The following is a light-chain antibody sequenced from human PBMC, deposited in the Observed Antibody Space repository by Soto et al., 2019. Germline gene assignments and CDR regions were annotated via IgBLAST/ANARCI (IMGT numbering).Light chain of an antibody. V-gene: IGLV1-40*01. CDR3: QSYDSSLRLEV. Sequence: QPVLTQPPSVSGAPGQRVTISCTGSSSNIGAGYDVHWYQQLPGTAPKLLIYGNSNRPSGVPDRFSGSKSGTSASLAITGRQAEDEADYYCQSYDSSLRLEVFGGGTKVTVL. CDR2: GNS. CDR1: SSNIGAGYD. J-gene: IGLJ2*01.